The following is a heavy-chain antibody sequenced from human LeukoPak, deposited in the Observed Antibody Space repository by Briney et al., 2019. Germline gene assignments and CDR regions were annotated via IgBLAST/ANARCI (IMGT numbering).Heavy chain of an antibody. D-gene: IGHD6-19*01. J-gene: IGHJ4*02. CDR2: ISSSSSYI. CDR3: AKDLYSSGHLADYFFDY. Sequence: PGGSLRLSCAVSGFTFSNAWMSWVRQVPGKGLEWVPSISSSSSYIYYADSVKGRFTISRDNSKNTLYLQMNSLRAEDTAVYYCAKDLYSSGHLADYFFDYWGQGTLVTVSS. V-gene: IGHV3-21*01. CDR1: GFTFSNAW.